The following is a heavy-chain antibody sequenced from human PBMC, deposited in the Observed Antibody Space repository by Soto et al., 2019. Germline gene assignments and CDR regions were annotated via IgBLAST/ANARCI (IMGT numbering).Heavy chain of an antibody. CDR2: ISYDGKNK. V-gene: IGHV3-30*04. CDR1: GFTFSTYT. Sequence: QVQLVESGGGVVQPGRSLRLSCAASGFTFSTYTMHWVRQAPGKGLEWVAVISYDGKNKYYADSVKGRFTISRDNSKNTLYLQMNSLRTEDTAVYYCARTPSPVAPALDYWGQGTLVTVSS. J-gene: IGHJ4*02. CDR3: ARTPSPVAPALDY. D-gene: IGHD2-2*01.